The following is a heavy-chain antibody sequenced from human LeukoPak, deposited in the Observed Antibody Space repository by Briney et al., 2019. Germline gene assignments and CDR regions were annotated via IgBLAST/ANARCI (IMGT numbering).Heavy chain of an antibody. CDR2: IKSRSSGGTT. D-gene: IGHD3-16*01. V-gene: IGHV3-15*01. CDR1: GFSFTGAW. CDR3: SWWGSRFDS. J-gene: IGHJ4*02. Sequence: PGGSLRLSCAASGFSFTGAWMSWVRQAPGKGLEWVGRIKSRSSGGTTDYAAPVKGRFTISRDDSKDTLYLQMNSLNTEDTAVYYCSWWGSRFDSWGQGTLVTVSS.